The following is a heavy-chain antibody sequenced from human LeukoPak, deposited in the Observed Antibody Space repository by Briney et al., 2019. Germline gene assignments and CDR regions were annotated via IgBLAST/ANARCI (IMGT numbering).Heavy chain of an antibody. CDR1: GFTFSSYA. CDR3: AKEDCTNGVCYPVFVY. V-gene: IGHV3-30*18. CDR2: ISYDGSNK. D-gene: IGHD2-8*01. Sequence: GGPLRLSCAASGFTFSSYAMGWVRQAPGKGLEWVAVISYDGSNKYYADSVKGRFTISRDNSKSTLYLQMNSLRAEDTAVYYCAKEDCTNGVCYPVFVYWGQGTLVTVSS. J-gene: IGHJ4*02.